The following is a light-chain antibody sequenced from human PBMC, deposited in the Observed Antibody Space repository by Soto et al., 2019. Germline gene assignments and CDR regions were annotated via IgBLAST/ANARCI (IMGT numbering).Light chain of an antibody. CDR1: QDIRTE. J-gene: IGKJ1*01. V-gene: IGKV1-6*01. CDR3: LQDFKYPRT. Sequence: AIQMTQSPSSLSASVGDRVTITCRASQDIRTELGWYQQKPGKAPRLLIYGTFSLQSGVPSRFSGSGAGTDFTLTSSSLQPDDFATYACLQDFKYPRTFGQGTKVEVK. CDR2: GTF.